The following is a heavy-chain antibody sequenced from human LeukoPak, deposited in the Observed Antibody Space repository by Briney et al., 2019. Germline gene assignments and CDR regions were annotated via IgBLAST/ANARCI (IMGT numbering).Heavy chain of an antibody. D-gene: IGHD3-10*01. CDR2: MSSGGTYI. CDR1: GFTFISFA. V-gene: IGHV3-21*01. J-gene: IGHJ4*02. Sequence: PGRSLRLSCTASGFTFISFAMASVRRAPGKGLEWLASMSSGGTYIYYADSGRGRFTISRDNTENSLYLAMNNLRVEDTAIYYCARDRPTGSSRLFVVQWGQGTPVIVSS. CDR3: ARDRPTGSSRLFVVQ.